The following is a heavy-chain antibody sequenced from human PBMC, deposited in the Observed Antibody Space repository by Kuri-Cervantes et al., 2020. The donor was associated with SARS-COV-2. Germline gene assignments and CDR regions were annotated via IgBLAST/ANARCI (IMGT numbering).Heavy chain of an antibody. Sequence: GGSLRLSCAASGFTFSSYAMSWVRQAPGKGLEWVSAISGSGGSTYYADSAKGRFTISRDNSKNTLYLQMNSLRAEDTAVYYCAKDAEQWLVPERNWFDPWGQGTLVTVSS. CDR2: ISGSGGST. J-gene: IGHJ5*02. D-gene: IGHD6-19*01. CDR3: AKDAEQWLVPERNWFDP. V-gene: IGHV3-23*01. CDR1: GFTFSSYA.